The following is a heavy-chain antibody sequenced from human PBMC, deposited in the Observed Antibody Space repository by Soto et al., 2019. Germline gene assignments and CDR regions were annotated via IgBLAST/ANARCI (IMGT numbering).Heavy chain of an antibody. V-gene: IGHV3-15*01. J-gene: IGHJ6*02. Sequence: EVQLVESGGGLVKPGESLRLSCAAPGVTFSRAWMSWVRQSPGKGLEWVGRIKTKSDGGTTDYAASVQGRFTISRDDSEKTVYLQMDSLETDDTAVYYWTRVQAYYYYGMDVWGQGTTVTVSS. D-gene: IGHD1-1*01. CDR2: IKTKSDGGTT. CDR1: GVTFSRAW. CDR3: TRVQAYYYYGMDV.